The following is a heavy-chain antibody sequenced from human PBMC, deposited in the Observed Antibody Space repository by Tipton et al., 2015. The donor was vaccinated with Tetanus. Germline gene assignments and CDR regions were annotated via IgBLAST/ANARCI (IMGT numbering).Heavy chain of an antibody. CDR2: IIPIFGTA. D-gene: IGHD3-10*01. V-gene: IGHV1-69*14. Sequence: QVQLVQSGAEVKKPGSSVKVSCKASGGTFSSYAISWVRQAPGQGLEWMGGIIPIFGTANYAQKFQGRVTITADKSTSTAYMELSSLRSEDTAVYYCARDAYYYGSGSTTGVDYWGQGTLVTVSS. CDR1: GGTFSSYA. CDR3: ARDAYYYGSGSTTGVDY. J-gene: IGHJ4*02.